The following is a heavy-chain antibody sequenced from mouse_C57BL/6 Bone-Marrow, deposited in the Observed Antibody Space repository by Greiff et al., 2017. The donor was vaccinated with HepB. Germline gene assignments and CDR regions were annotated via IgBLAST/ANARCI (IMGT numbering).Heavy chain of an antibody. J-gene: IGHJ2*01. Sequence: QVQLQQSGPELVKPGASVKISCKASGYAFSSSWMNWVKQRPGKGLEWIGRIYPGDGDTNYNGKFKGKATLTADKSSSTAYMQLSSLTSEDSAVYFCARWGIYYYGSSLYYFDYWGQGTTLTVSS. CDR1: GYAFSSSW. V-gene: IGHV1-82*01. CDR2: IYPGDGDT. CDR3: ARWGIYYYGSSLYYFDY. D-gene: IGHD1-1*01.